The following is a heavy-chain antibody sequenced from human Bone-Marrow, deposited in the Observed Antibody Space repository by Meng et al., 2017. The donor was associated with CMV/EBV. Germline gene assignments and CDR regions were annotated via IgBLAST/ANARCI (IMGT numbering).Heavy chain of an antibody. V-gene: IGHV1-2*02. CDR1: GYTFTSYY. J-gene: IGHJ1*01. D-gene: IGHD3-10*01. CDR3: ARDSPDTAGFPH. Sequence: ASVKVSCKASGYTFTSYYMHWVRQAPGQGLEWMGWINPNSGGTNYAQKFQGRVTMTRDTSISTAYMELSRLRSDDTAVYYCARDSPDTAGFPHWGPGHRVNGAS. CDR2: INPNSGGT.